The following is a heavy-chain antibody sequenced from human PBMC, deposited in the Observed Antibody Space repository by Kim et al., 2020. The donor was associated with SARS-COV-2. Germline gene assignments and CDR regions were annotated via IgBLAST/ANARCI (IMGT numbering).Heavy chain of an antibody. V-gene: IGHV6-1*01. CDR3: ARVIAAAGIGAFDI. CDR1: GDSVSSNSAA. CDR2: TYYRSKWYN. Sequence: SQTLSLTCAISGDSVSSNSAAWNWTRQSPSRGLEWLGRTYYRSKWYNDYAVSVKSRITINPDTSKNQFSLQLNSVTPEDTAVYYCARVIAAAGIGAFDIWGQGTMVTVSS. J-gene: IGHJ3*02. D-gene: IGHD6-13*01.